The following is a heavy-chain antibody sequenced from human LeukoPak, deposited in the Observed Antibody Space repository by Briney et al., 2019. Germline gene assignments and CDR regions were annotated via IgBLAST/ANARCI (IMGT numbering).Heavy chain of an antibody. J-gene: IGHJ4*02. CDR1: GYTFTSYG. CDR3: ARVTITFGGVIAPFDY. V-gene: IGHV1-18*01. Sequence: GASVKVSCKASGYTFTSYGISWVRQAPGQGLEWMGWISAYNGNTNYAQKLQGRVTMTTDTSTSTAYMEPRSLRSDDTAVYYCARVTITFGGVIAPFDYWGQGTLVTVSS. CDR2: ISAYNGNT. D-gene: IGHD3-16*02.